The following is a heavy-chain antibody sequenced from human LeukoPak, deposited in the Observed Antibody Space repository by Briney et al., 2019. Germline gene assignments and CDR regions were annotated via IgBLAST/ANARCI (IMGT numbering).Heavy chain of an antibody. CDR2: IRSSGSNI. Sequence: PGGSLRLSCAASGFTFSDYYMSWVRQAPGKGLEWVSYIRSSGSNIYYADSVKGRFTISRDNAKNSLYLQMNSLRVEDTAVYYCARADMATITIDYWGQGTLVTVSS. V-gene: IGHV3-11*04. CDR3: ARADMATITIDY. D-gene: IGHD5-24*01. CDR1: GFTFSDYY. J-gene: IGHJ4*02.